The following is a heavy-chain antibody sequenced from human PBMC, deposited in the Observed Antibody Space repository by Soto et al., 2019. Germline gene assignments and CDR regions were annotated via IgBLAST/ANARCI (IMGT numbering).Heavy chain of an antibody. CDR1: GFTFNNYA. D-gene: IGHD3-10*01. Sequence: EVQLLESGGGLVQPGGSLRLSCAASGFTFNNYAMTWVRQAPGKGLEWVSAISGGGDTTSYADSVKGRFTVSRDGSDNPRYMRGGSLRAEDTALYYCANGPGGSGSVTPRVEFWGQGTLVTISS. J-gene: IGHJ4*02. CDR3: ANGPGGSGSVTPRVEF. CDR2: ISGGGDTT. V-gene: IGHV3-23*01.